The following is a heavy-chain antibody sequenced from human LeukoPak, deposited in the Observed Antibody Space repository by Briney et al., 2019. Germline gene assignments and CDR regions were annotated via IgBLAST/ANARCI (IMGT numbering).Heavy chain of an antibody. V-gene: IGHV4-38-2*02. CDR3: ARDPTAMAPNYFDY. J-gene: IGHJ4*02. D-gene: IGHD5-18*01. CDR1: GYSISSGYY. Sequence: PSETLSLTCTVSGYSISSGYYWGWIRQPPGKGLERIGSIYHSGSTYYNPSLKSQVTISVDTSKNQFSLKLSSVTAADTAVYYCARDPTAMAPNYFDYWGQGTLVTVSS. CDR2: IYHSGST.